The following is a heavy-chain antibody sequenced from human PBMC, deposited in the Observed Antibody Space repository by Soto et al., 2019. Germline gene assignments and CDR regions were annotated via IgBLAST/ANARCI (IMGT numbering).Heavy chain of an antibody. V-gene: IGHV4-59*12. J-gene: IGHJ4*02. CDR3: ARDKIAGLFDY. D-gene: IGHD2-21*01. CDR2: IYYSGST. CDR1: GGSISSYY. Sequence: SETLSLTCTVSGGSISSYYWSWIRQPPGKGLEWIGYIYYSGSTNYNPSLKSRVTISVDTSKNQFSLKLASVTAADTAVYYCARDKIAGLFDYWGQGTLVTVSS.